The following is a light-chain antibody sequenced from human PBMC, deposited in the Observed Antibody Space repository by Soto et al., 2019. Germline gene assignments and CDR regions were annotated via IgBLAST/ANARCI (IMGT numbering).Light chain of an antibody. CDR3: QQYGSSGT. Sequence: EIVLTQSPGTLSLSQGERATLSCRASQSVSNNYLAWYQQKPGQAPRLLIYGATNRATGIPDRFSGSGSGTDFTLTISILEPEDFAVYYCQQYGSSGTFGQGTKVEIK. J-gene: IGKJ1*01. CDR2: GAT. CDR1: QSVSNNY. V-gene: IGKV3-20*01.